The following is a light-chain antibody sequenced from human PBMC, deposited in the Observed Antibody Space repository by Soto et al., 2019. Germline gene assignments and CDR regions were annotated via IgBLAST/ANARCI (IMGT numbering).Light chain of an antibody. V-gene: IGKV3-15*01. CDR3: QQYNNLPPT. J-gene: IGKJ1*01. Sequence: EVVMTQSPATLSVSPGERATLSCRASQSVGSNLAWYQQKPGQAPRLLIFGASTRATGIPARFGGSGSGTDFTLTISSLQSEDFAVYYCQQYNNLPPTFGQGTKVEIK. CDR2: GAS. CDR1: QSVGSN.